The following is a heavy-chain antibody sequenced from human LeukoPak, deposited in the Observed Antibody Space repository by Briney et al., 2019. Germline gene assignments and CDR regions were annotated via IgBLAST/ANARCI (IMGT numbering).Heavy chain of an antibody. CDR1: GGSISSSSYY. D-gene: IGHD3-22*01. J-gene: IGHJ4*02. Sequence: PSETLSLTCTVSGGSISSSSYYWGWIRQPPGKGLEWIGSIYYSGSTYYNPSLKSRVTISVDTSKNQFSLKLSSVTAADTAVYYCARHAPYYYDSTGYSTWGQGTLVTVPS. CDR3: ARHAPYYYDSTGYST. CDR2: IYYSGST. V-gene: IGHV4-39*01.